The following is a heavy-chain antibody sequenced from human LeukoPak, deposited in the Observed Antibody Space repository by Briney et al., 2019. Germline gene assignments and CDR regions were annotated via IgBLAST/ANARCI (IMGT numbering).Heavy chain of an antibody. J-gene: IGHJ4*02. D-gene: IGHD3-3*01. CDR3: ARIDSRFWSGYPQFDY. V-gene: IGHV4-38-2*01. CDR1: GYSISRGYY. CDR2: IDHRGST. Sequence: SETLCLTCAVSGYSISRGYYWGWIPQPPGKGLEGIGSIDHRGSTYYNPSLKSRVNISVDTSKNQFSLKMSSVTAADTAVYYCARIDSRFWSGYPQFDYWGQGTLVTVSS.